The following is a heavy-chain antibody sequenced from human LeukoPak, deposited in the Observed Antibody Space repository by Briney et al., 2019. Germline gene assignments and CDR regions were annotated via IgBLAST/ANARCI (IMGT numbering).Heavy chain of an antibody. V-gene: IGHV4-39*07. CDR1: GGSISSSSYY. CDR3: ARFITMVRGVSYDAFDI. Sequence: SETLSLTCTVSGGSISSSSYYWGWIRQPPGKGLEWIGSIYYSGSTYYNPSLKSRVTISVDTSKNQFSLKLSSVTAADTAVYYCARFITMVRGVSYDAFDIWGQGTMVTVSS. D-gene: IGHD3-10*01. CDR2: IYYSGST. J-gene: IGHJ3*02.